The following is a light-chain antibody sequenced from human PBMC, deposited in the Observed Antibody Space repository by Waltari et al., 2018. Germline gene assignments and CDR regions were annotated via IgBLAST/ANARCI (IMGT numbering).Light chain of an antibody. CDR1: NIGSKS. CDR2: YDS. V-gene: IGLV3-21*04. CDR3: QVWDDVTDSGV. Sequence: YVLTQPPSVSVDPGKTARLTWGGGNIGSKSVNWYQQKPGQAPVLVMFYDSDRPAEIPERVSGSNSGNTATLTISWVEAGDEADYHCQVWDDVTDSGVFGGGTKLTVL. J-gene: IGLJ3*02.